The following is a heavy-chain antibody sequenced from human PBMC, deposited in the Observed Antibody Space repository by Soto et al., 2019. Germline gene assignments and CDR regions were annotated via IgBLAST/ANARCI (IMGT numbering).Heavy chain of an antibody. CDR1: GYTFTGYY. J-gene: IGHJ6*02. V-gene: IGHV1-2*04. CDR2: INPNSGGT. CDR3: AREGAVAAAGGYYGMDV. Sequence: QVQLVQSGAEVKKPGASVKVSCKASGYTFTGYYMHWVRQAPGQGLEWMGWINPNSGGTNYAQKFQGWVTMTRDTSISTAYMELSRLRSDDTAVYYCAREGAVAAAGGYYGMDVWGQGTTVIVSS. D-gene: IGHD6-13*01.